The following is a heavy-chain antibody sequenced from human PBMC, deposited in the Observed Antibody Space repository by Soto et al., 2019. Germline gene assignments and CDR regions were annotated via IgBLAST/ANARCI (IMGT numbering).Heavy chain of an antibody. CDR1: GGSISSGGYY. Sequence: KPSETLSLTCTVSGGSISSGGYYWSWIRQHPGKGLEWIGYIYYSGSTYYNPSLKSRVTISVDTSKNQFSLKLSSVTAAGTAVYYCAREDSWYFDLWGRGTLVTVSS. CDR2: IYYSGST. V-gene: IGHV4-31*03. D-gene: IGHD2-15*01. CDR3: AREDSWYFDL. J-gene: IGHJ2*01.